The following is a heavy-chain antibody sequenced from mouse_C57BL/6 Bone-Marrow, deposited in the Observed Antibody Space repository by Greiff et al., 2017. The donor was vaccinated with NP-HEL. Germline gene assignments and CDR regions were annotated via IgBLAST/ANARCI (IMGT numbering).Heavy chain of an antibody. CDR1: GFTFSSYG. J-gene: IGHJ1*03. D-gene: IGHD1-1*01. Sequence: EVKLMESGGDLVKPGGSLKLSCAASGFTFSSYGMSWVRQTPDKRLEWVATISSGGSYTYYPDSVKGRFTISRDNAKNTLYLQMSSLKSEDTAMYYCARQRFITTVVPSYWYFDVWGTGTTVTVSS. CDR2: ISSGGSYT. CDR3: ARQRFITTVVPSYWYFDV. V-gene: IGHV5-6*01.